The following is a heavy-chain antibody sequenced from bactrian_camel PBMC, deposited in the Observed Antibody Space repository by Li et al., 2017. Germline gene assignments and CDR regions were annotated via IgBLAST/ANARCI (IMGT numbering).Heavy chain of an antibody. D-gene: IGHD6*01. Sequence: QLVESGGGSVQAGGSLRLSCAASGFTFTNYWMSWVRQAPGKGLEWVSIISSGSGITDYADSVKGRFTISRDNAKSTVSLQINSLKPEDTAVYYCVRRMYGGSRYLDYWGQGTQVTVS. CDR2: ISSGSGIT. V-gene: IGHV3S25*01. J-gene: IGHJ4*01. CDR1: GFTFTNYW. CDR3: VRRMYGGSRYLDY.